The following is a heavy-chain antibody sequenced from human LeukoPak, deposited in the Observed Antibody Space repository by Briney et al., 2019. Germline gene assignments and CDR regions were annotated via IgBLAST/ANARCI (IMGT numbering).Heavy chain of an antibody. J-gene: IGHJ4*02. CDR1: GFTFTNNA. Sequence: PGRSLRLSCAASGFTFTNNALSWFRQAPGKGLEWVSDIRGGGDTYYAESVKARFTISRDNSKNTLYLQMNSLRAEDTALYYASGHGSNSYWGQGTLVTVSS. CDR3: SGHGSNSY. D-gene: IGHD6-13*01. CDR2: IRGGGDT. V-gene: IGHV3-23*01.